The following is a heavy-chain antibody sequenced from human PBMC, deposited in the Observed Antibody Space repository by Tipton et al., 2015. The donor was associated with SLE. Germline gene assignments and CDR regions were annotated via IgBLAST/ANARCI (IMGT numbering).Heavy chain of an antibody. V-gene: IGHV4-59*12. CDR3: ARLAVAEKDV. D-gene: IGHD6-19*01. CDR2: IYYSGST. J-gene: IGHJ6*02. Sequence: LRLSCAASGFTFSDYYMSWIRQPPGKGLEWIGYIYYSGSTNYNPSLKSRVTISVDTSKNQFSLKLSSVTAADTAVYYCARLAVAEKDVWGQGTTVTVSS. CDR1: GFTFSDYY.